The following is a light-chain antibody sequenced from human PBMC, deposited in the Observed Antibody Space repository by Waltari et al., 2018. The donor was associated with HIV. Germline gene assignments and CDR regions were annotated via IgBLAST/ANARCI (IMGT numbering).Light chain of an antibody. CDR2: DVS. V-gene: IGLV2-14*03. Sequence: QSALTQPASVSGSPGQSITISCTGSSNDAGGYNYVSWYQQHPGKAPRLMIYDVSTRPSGVSDRFSGSKSGDTASLTISGLQPEDEADYCCESYTSTSVWVFGGGTRLTVL. CDR1: SNDAGGYNY. J-gene: IGLJ3*02. CDR3: ESYTSTSVWV.